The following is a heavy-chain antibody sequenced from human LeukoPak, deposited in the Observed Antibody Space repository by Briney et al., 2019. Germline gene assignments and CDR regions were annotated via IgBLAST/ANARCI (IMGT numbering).Heavy chain of an antibody. CDR2: ISGGGGSTKSHIFTT. V-gene: IGHV3-23*01. J-gene: IGHJ4*02. CDR3: AKIGPYRMVQGVDFDY. Sequence: PGGSLRLSCAASGFSFSTYAMSWVRQAPGKGLEWVSYISGGGGSTKSHIFTTYYADSVKGRFTISRDISKNTLFLQMNSLRAEDTAIYYCAKIGPYRMVQGVDFDYWGQGTLVTVSS. CDR1: GFSFSTYA. D-gene: IGHD3-10*01.